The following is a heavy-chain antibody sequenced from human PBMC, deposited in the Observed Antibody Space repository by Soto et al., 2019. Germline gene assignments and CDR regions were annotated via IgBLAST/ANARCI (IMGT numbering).Heavy chain of an antibody. CDR3: AKSGNFWSGGLDY. V-gene: IGHV3-23*01. CDR1: GFTFSSYA. Sequence: GGSLRLSCAASGFTFSSYAMSWVRQAPGKGLEWVSTISGSGGSTYYADSVKGRFAISRDNSKNKLYLQMNSLRAEDTAVYYCAKSGNFWSGGLDYWGQGTLVTVSS. CDR2: ISGSGGST. J-gene: IGHJ4*02. D-gene: IGHD3-3*01.